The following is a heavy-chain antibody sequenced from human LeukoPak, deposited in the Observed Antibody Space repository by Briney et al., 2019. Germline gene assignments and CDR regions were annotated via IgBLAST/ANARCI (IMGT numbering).Heavy chain of an antibody. CDR3: AKDGRVAVAGADAFDI. J-gene: IGHJ3*02. Sequence: GGSLRLSCAASGFTFSDYYMSWIRQAPGKGLEWVSYMSSSGSTTYYADSVKGRFTISRDNAKNLLYLQMNSLRADDTAVYYCAKDGRVAVAGADAFDIWGQGTMLTVSS. CDR2: MSSSGSTT. D-gene: IGHD6-19*01. CDR1: GFTFSDYY. V-gene: IGHV3-11*04.